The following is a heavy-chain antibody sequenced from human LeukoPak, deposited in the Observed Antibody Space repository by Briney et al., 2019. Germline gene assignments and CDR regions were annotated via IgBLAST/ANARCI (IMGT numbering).Heavy chain of an antibody. CDR2: IIPTFGTA. D-gene: IGHD2-2*01. V-gene: IGHV1-69*05. J-gene: IGHJ6*03. CDR1: GGTFSSYA. Sequence: GASVKVSCKASGGTFSSYAISWVRQAPGQGLEWMGGIIPTFGTANYAQKFQGRVTITTDESTSTAYMELSSLRSEDTAVYYCARVPICSSTSCYEGGYYYYYMDVWGKGTTVTVSS. CDR3: ARVPICSSTSCYEGGYYYYYMDV.